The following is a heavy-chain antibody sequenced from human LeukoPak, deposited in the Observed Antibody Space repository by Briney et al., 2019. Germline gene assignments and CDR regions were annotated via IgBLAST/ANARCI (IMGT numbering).Heavy chain of an antibody. CDR2: ISSASNYI. CDR3: AKDDAISDDFWSGYYAPFDY. V-gene: IGHV3-21*04. J-gene: IGHJ4*02. CDR1: GFTFSDYH. Sequence: GGSLRLPCAASGFTFSDYHMNWVRQAPGKGLEWVAYISSASNYIYYADSVKGRFTISRDSSKNTLYLQMNSLRAEDTAVYYCAKDDAISDDFWSGYYAPFDYWGQGTLVTVSS. D-gene: IGHD3-3*01.